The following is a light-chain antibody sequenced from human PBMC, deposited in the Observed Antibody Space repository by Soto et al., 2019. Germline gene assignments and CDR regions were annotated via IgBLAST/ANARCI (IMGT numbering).Light chain of an antibody. CDR1: QSVSTY. J-gene: IGKJ2*01. V-gene: IGKV1-39*01. Sequence: DIQMTQSPSSLSASVGDRVTITCRASQSVSTYLNWYQQKLGETPNLLIYAASRLQSGVPSRFSGSGSGTDFTLTISSLQPEDSAIYYCQQSYSSPFTFGQGTSLEIK. CDR3: QQSYSSPFT. CDR2: AAS.